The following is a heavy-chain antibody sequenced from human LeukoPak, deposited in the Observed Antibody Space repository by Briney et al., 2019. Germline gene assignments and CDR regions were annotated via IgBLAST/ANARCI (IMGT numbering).Heavy chain of an antibody. D-gene: IGHD7-27*01. CDR2: VSYSGST. V-gene: IGHV4-59*08. J-gene: IGHJ4*02. CDR1: GGSISTYY. CDR3: ARLQGRGDNYLDF. Sequence: PSETLSLTCTVSGGSISTYYWSWLRQPPGKGLEWIGYVSYSGSTNYNPSLKTLKSRVTMSVDTSKNQFSLKVSPVTAADTAVYYCARLQGRGDNYLDFWGQGALVTVSS.